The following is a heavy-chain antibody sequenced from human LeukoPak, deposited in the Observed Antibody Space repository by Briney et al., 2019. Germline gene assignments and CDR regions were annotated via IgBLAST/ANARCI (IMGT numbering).Heavy chain of an antibody. J-gene: IGHJ4*02. CDR2: IYYSGST. Sequence: SKTLSLTCTVSGGSISSYYWSWIRQPPGKGLEWIGYIYYSGSTNYNPSLKSRVTISVDTSKNQFSLKLSSVTAADTAVHYCARRSYSSGWYISTWGQGTLVTVSP. V-gene: IGHV4-59*08. CDR1: GGSISSYY. D-gene: IGHD6-19*01. CDR3: ARRSYSSGWYIST.